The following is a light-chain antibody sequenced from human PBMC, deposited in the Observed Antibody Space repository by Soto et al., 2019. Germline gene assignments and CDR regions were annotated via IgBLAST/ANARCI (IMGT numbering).Light chain of an antibody. CDR2: DAS. CDR3: HQRSNWPWT. V-gene: IGKV3-11*01. Sequence: EIVLTQSPATLSLSPGERATLSCRASQSVSRYLAWYQHKVGQAPRLLIYDASSRATGIPARCSGSGSGTDFTLTISSLEPEDFAVYYCHQRSNWPWTFGQGTKVEIK. J-gene: IGKJ1*01. CDR1: QSVSRY.